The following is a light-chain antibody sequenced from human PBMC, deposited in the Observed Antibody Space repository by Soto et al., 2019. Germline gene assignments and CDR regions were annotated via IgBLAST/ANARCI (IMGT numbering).Light chain of an antibody. CDR2: EVS. CDR3: SSFAGNNNLV. V-gene: IGLV2-8*01. Sequence: QSALTQPPSASGSPGQSVTISCTGTSSDVGAYNYVSWYQQHPGKAPKLMISEVSKRPSGVPDRFSGSKSGNTASLTVSGIQAEDEADYYCSSFAGNNNLVFGGGTKLTVL. CDR1: SSDVGAYNY. J-gene: IGLJ2*01.